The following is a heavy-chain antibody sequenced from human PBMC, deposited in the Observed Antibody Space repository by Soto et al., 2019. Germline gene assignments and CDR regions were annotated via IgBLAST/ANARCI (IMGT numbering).Heavy chain of an antibody. Sequence: QVQLVESGGGVVQPGRSLRLSCAASGFTFSSYGMHWVRQAPGKGLEWVAVIWYDGSNKYYADSVKGRFTISRDNSKNTLYLQINSLRAEDTAVYYCARDHLTTYDYWGQGTLGTVSS. V-gene: IGHV3-33*01. CDR1: GFTFSSYG. CDR3: ARDHLTTYDY. J-gene: IGHJ4*02. CDR2: IWYDGSNK. D-gene: IGHD4-4*01.